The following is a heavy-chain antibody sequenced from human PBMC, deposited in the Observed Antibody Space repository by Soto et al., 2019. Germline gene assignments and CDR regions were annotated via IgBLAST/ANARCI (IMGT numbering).Heavy chain of an antibody. Sequence: QVLLVQSGAEVKKPGASVKVSCKTSGYTFTSYIIHWVRQAPGQGLEWVGLINPSGGSTNYAPKSQGRVTVTRDTSTSTVYMDLSSLRSEDTAVYYCGRDRTRDYWSGYSPIDIWGQGTVVAVSS. J-gene: IGHJ3*02. CDR2: INPSGGST. CDR1: GYTFTSYI. D-gene: IGHD3-3*01. V-gene: IGHV1-46*01. CDR3: GRDRTRDYWSGYSPIDI.